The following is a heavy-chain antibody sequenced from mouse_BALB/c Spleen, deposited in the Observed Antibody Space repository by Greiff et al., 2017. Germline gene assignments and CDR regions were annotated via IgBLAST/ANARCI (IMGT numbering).Heavy chain of an antibody. V-gene: IGHV1S81*02. CDR2: INPSNGGT. J-gene: IGHJ4*01. CDR3: ARGWLRDYYAMDY. CDR1: GYTFTSYY. D-gene: IGHD2-2*01. Sequence: QVQLQQSGAELVKPGASVKLSCKASGYTFTSYYMYWVKQRPGQGLEWIGEINPSNGGTNFNEKFKSKATLTVDKSSSTAYMQLSSLTSEDSAVYYCARGWLRDYYAMDYWGQGTSVTVSS.